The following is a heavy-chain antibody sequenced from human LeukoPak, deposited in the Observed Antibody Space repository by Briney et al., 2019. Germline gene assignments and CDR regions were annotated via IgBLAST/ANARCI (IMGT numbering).Heavy chain of an antibody. Sequence: ASEKVSCKASGYTFTSYYMHWVRQAPGQGLEWMGIINPSGGSTSYAQKFQGRVTMTRDMSTTTDYMELSSLRSEDTAVYYCARDNSMEDTAWWFDPWGQGTLVTVSS. CDR1: GYTFTSYY. CDR2: INPSGGST. V-gene: IGHV1-46*01. D-gene: IGHD1-1*01. CDR3: ARDNSMEDTAWWFDP. J-gene: IGHJ5*02.